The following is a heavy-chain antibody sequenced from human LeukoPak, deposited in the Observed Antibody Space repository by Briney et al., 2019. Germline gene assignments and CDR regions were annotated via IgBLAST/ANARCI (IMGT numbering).Heavy chain of an antibody. V-gene: IGHV1-46*01. CDR2: INPSGGST. Sequence: GASVKASCKASGYTFTSYYMHWVRQAPGQGLEWMGIINPSGGSTSYAQKFQGRVTMTRDTSTSTVYMELSSLRSEDTAVYYCARGTYYYDRKNLGYFDYWGQGTLVTVSS. CDR3: ARGTYYYDRKNLGYFDY. D-gene: IGHD3-22*01. J-gene: IGHJ4*02. CDR1: GYTFTSYY.